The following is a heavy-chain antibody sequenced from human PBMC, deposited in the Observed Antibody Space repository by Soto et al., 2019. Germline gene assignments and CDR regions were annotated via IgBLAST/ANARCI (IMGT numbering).Heavy chain of an antibody. CDR2: INHSGST. Sequence: TSETLSLTCAVYGGSFSGYYWSWIRQPPGKGLEWIGEINHSGSTNYNPSLKSRVTISVDTSKNQFSMKLSSVTAADTAFYFWARGVKYQREGYYYGMDVWGQGTTVTVSS. CDR1: GGSFSGYY. CDR3: ARGVKYQREGYYYGMDV. J-gene: IGHJ6*02. V-gene: IGHV4-34*01. D-gene: IGHD2-2*01.